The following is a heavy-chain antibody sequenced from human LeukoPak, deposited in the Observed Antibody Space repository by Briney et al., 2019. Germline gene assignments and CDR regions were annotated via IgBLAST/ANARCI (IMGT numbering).Heavy chain of an antibody. CDR2: ISGSGGST. CDR3: AKDVGEVITAVFDY. Sequence: PGGSPRLSCAASGFTFSSHAMSWVRQAPGKGLEWVSAISGSGGSTYYADSVKGRFTISRDNSKNTLYLQMNSLRAEDTAVYYCAKDVGEVITAVFDYWGQGTLVTVSS. J-gene: IGHJ4*02. D-gene: IGHD3-22*01. CDR1: GFTFSSHA. V-gene: IGHV3-23*01.